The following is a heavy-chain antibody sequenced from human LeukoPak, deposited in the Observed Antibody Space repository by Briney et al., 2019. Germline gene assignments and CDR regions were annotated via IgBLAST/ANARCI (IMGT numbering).Heavy chain of an antibody. J-gene: IGHJ4*02. CDR1: GGSISSGGHS. CDR2: IYHTGST. Sequence: RSSETLSLTCAVSGGSISSGGHSWSWIRQPPGKGLEWIGYIYHTGSTCYNASLKSRVSISVDRSKNQFSLKLSSVTAADTAVYYCARAYSSSLGRYDYWGQGTLVTVSS. D-gene: IGHD6-13*01. V-gene: IGHV4-30-2*01. CDR3: ARAYSSSLGRYDY.